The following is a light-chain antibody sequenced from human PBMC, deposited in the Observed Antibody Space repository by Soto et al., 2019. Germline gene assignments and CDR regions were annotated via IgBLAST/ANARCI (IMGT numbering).Light chain of an antibody. J-gene: IGKJ2*01. V-gene: IGKV3-20*01. CDR1: QSVDSTY. Sequence: EIVLTQSPGTLSLSPGERATLSCRASQSVDSTYLAWYEQKPDQSPRLLIYATSTRAAGIPDRFIGSGSGTAFTLTISRLEPDDVAVYYCQQYDTSPPMYTFGQGTKVEIK. CDR3: QQYDTSPPMYT. CDR2: ATS.